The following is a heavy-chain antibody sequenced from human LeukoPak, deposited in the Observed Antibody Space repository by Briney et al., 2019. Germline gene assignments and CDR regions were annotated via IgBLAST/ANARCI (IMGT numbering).Heavy chain of an antibody. CDR1: GFTFSSYG. CDR3: VKDEPGKSWYN. V-gene: IGHV3-33*06. Sequence: GRSLRLSCAASGFTFSSYGMHWVRQAPGKGLEWVAVIWYDGSNKYYADSVKGRFTISRDNSYNTLYLQMNSLRAEDTAIYYCVKDEPGKSWYNWGQGTLVSVSS. CDR2: IWYDGSNK. D-gene: IGHD6-13*01. J-gene: IGHJ4*02.